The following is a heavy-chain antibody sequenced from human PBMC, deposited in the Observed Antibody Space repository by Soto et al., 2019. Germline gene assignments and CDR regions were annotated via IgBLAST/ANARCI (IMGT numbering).Heavy chain of an antibody. J-gene: IGHJ4*02. V-gene: IGHV4-39*01. CDR3: ARHPVYWGLVTTGPWTFDY. CDR1: GGSISSSSYY. CDR2: IYYSGST. Sequence: SETLSLTCTVSGGSISSSSYYWGWIRQPPGKGLEWIGSIYYSGSTYYNPSLKSRVTISVDTSKNQFSLKLSSVTAADTAVYYCARHPVYWGLVTTGPWTFDYWGQGTLVTVSS. D-gene: IGHD4-4*01.